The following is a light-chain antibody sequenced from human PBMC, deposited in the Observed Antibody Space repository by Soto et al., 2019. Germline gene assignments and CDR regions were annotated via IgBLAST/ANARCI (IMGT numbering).Light chain of an antibody. CDR1: NSNIGNKD. J-gene: IGLJ2*01. V-gene: IGLV1-51*01. Sequence: QSVLTQPPSVSAAPGQTVTSSCSGRNSNIGNKDVSWYQLFPGTAPKLLIYDNDRRPSGIPDRFSASKSGTLATLAITGLQTGDEADYYCGTWDSSLSVVVFGGGTKLTVL. CDR2: DND. CDR3: GTWDSSLSVVV.